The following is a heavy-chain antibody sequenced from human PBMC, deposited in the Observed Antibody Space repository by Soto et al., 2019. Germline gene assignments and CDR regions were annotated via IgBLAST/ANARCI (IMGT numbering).Heavy chain of an antibody. D-gene: IGHD2-2*01. V-gene: IGHV1-18*01. CDR3: AREGYCISSSCYASALDY. Sequence: ASVKVSFKASGYTFTSYGISWVRQAPGQGLEWMGWISAYNGNTDYPQKLQSRVTMTTDTSTSTAYMELRSLRSDDTAVYYCAREGYCISSSCYASALDYWG. CDR1: GYTFTSYG. J-gene: IGHJ4*01. CDR2: ISAYNGNT.